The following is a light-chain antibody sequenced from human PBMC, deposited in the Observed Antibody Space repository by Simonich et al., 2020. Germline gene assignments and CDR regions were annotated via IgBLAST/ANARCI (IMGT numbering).Light chain of an antibody. V-gene: IGLV3-25*03. CDR2: KDS. Sequence: SYELTQPPSVSVSPGQPARITCSGDALPKKYAYWYQQKPGQAPVLVIYKDSERPSGIPERFSGYSSGTTVTLTISGVQAEDEADYYCQSADSSGTYVVFGGGTKLTVL. CDR3: QSADSSGTYVV. CDR1: ALPKKY. J-gene: IGLJ2*01.